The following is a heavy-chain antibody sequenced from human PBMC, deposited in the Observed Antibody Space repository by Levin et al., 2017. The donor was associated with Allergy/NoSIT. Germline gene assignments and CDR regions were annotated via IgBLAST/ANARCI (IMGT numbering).Heavy chain of an antibody. CDR1: GGSISSGGYY. D-gene: IGHD2-2*01. V-gene: IGHV4-31*03. J-gene: IGHJ6*02. CDR3: ARWVGYCSSTSCYGYGMDG. CDR2: IYYSGST. Sequence: SETLSLTCTVSGGSISSGGYYWSWIRQHPGKGLEWIGYIYYSGSTYYNPSLKSRVTISVDTSKNQFSLKLSSVTAADTAVYYCARWVGYCSSTSCYGYGMDGWGQGTTVTVSS.